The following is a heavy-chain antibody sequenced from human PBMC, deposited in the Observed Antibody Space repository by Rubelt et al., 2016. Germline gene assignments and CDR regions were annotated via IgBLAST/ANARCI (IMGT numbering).Heavy chain of an antibody. CDR2: INHSGGI. V-gene: IGHV4-34*01. CDR3: VRGGLGCGGDCGGAFDI. CDR1: GGSFSGYY. Sequence: LEEPSETLSLTCAVYGGSFSGYYWSWIRQPPGKGLEWIGEINHSGGIRSNPSLKRRVTISVDTSKNQISLKVRSVTAADTAEYYCVRGGLGCGGDCGGAFDIWGQGTLVTVSS. J-gene: IGHJ3*02. D-gene: IGHD2-21*02.